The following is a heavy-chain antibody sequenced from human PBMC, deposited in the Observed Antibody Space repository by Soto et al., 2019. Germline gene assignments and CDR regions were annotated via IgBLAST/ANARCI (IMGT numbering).Heavy chain of an antibody. CDR1: GYTFSSYG. CDR2: VTNNGGST. J-gene: IGHJ5*01. V-gene: IGHV3-23*01. CDR3: AKAREGGIAALHS. D-gene: IGHD6-6*01. Sequence: EVQLLESGGGLVQPGGYLRLSCAASGYTFSSYGMTWVRQAPGKGLEWVSGVTNNGGSTNYADSVKGRFTISRDNSKNTLYLQMDSLRAEDTAVYYCAKAREGGIAALHSWGQGTLVTVSS.